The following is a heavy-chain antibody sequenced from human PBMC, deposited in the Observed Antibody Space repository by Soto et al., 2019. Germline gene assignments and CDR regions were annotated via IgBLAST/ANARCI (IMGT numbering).Heavy chain of an antibody. CDR3: AKDLDYDILTGSVTDY. Sequence: GGSLRLSCAASGFTFSSYGMHWVRQAPGKGLEWVAVISYDGSNKYYADSVKGRFTISRDNSKNTLYLQMNSLRAEDTAVYYCAKDLDYDILTGSVTDYWGQGTLVTVSS. CDR2: ISYDGSNK. V-gene: IGHV3-30*18. J-gene: IGHJ4*02. CDR1: GFTFSSYG. D-gene: IGHD3-9*01.